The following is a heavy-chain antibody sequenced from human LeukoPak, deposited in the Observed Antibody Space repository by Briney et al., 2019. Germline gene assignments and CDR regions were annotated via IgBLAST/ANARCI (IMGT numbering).Heavy chain of an antibody. CDR2: ISGSGGST. D-gene: IGHD6-13*01. CDR1: GFTFSSYA. V-gene: IGHV3-23*01. Sequence: GGSLRLSCAASGFTFSSYAMSWVRQAPGKGLEWVSAISGSGGSTYYADSVKGRFTISRDNSKNTLYLQMNSLRAEDTAVYYCARGPVDIAAAGTFDYWGQGTLVTVSS. J-gene: IGHJ4*02. CDR3: ARGPVDIAAAGTFDY.